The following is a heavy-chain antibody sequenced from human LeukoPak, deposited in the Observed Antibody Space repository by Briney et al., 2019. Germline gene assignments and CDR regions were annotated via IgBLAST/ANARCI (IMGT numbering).Heavy chain of an antibody. CDR2: IFSHGET. CDR3: ATDPLAVSINTYA. V-gene: IGHV3-66*01. D-gene: IGHD6-19*01. J-gene: IGHJ4*02. Sequence: PGGSLRLSCAASGFTVGNNYMNWVRQAPGKGLEWVSLIFSHGETSYADSVKGRFTISRDNSKNTLYLQMNGLRVEDTAVYYCATDPLAVSINTYAWGQGTLVTVSS. CDR1: GFTVGNNY.